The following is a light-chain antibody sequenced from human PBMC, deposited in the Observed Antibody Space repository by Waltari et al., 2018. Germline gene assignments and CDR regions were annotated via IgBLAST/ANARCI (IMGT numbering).Light chain of an antibody. J-gene: IGKJ2*01. CDR3: LQSSNWYT. CDR1: QSVSSY. V-gene: IGKV3-11*01. Sequence: EIVLTQSPATLSLSPGERATLSCRASQSVSSYLAWYQLKPGQAPRLLIYGASNRATGIPASFSGSASGTDFTLTINSLEPEDFAVYYCLQSSNWYTFGQGTKLEIK. CDR2: GAS.